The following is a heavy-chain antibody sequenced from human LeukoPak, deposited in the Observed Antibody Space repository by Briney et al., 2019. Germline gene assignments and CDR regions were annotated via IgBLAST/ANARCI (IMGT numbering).Heavy chain of an antibody. CDR1: GFTFSSYW. Sequence: GGSLRLSCAASGFTFSSYWMSWVRQAPGKGLEWVANIKQDGSEKYYVHSVKGRFTISRDNAKNSLYLQMNSLRAEDTAVYYCARTGTTWGRYYYYYMDVWGKGTTVTVSS. CDR3: ARTGTTWGRYYYYYMDV. V-gene: IGHV3-7*01. D-gene: IGHD1-7*01. J-gene: IGHJ6*03. CDR2: IKQDGSEK.